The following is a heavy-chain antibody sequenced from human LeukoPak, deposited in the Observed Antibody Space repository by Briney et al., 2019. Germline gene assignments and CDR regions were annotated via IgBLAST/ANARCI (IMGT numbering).Heavy chain of an antibody. Sequence: GGSLRLSCAASGFTFSSYPMHWVRQAPGKGLEWVAVISYDESNKYYADSVKGRFTVSRDSSKNTLYLQMNSLRAEDTAVYYCARVRDSSNWYVFDIWGQGTMVTVSS. D-gene: IGHD6-13*01. J-gene: IGHJ3*02. CDR2: ISYDESNK. V-gene: IGHV3-30*04. CDR3: ARVRDSSNWYVFDI. CDR1: GFTFSSYP.